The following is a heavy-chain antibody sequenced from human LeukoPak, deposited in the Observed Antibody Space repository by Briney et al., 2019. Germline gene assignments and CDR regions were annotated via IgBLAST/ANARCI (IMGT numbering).Heavy chain of an antibody. Sequence: PSETLSLTCAVYGGSFSGYYWSWIRQPPGKGLEWIGEINHSGSTNYNPSLKSRATISVDTSKNQFSLKLSSVTAADTAVYYCARGDSSAWCFEYWGQGTLVTVSS. CDR1: GGSFSGYY. D-gene: IGHD6-19*01. V-gene: IGHV4-34*01. J-gene: IGHJ4*02. CDR3: ARGDSSAWCFEY. CDR2: INHSGST.